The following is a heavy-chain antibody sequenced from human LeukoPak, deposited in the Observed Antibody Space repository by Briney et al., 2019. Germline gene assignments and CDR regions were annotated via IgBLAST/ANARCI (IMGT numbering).Heavy chain of an antibody. V-gene: IGHV3-23*01. J-gene: IGHJ4*02. CDR2: ISGSGGST. D-gene: IGHD3-10*01. CDR1: GLTFSSYA. CDR3: AKDGALFLGYYFDY. Sequence: GGSLRLSCAASGLTFSSYAMSWVRQAPGKGLEWVSAISGSGGSTYYADSVKGRFTISRDNSKNTLYLQMNSLRAEDTAVYYCAKDGALFLGYYFDYWGQGTLVTVSS.